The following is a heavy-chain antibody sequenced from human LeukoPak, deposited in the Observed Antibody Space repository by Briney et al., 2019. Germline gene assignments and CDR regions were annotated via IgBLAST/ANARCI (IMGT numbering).Heavy chain of an antibody. CDR2: IYTSGST. Sequence: PSETLSLTCTVSGGSISSSSYYWTWIRQPAGKGLEWIGRIYTSGSTNYNPSLKSRVTMSVDTSKNQFSLKLSSVTAADTAVYYCARFSSIAAAFDYWGQGTLVTVSS. V-gene: IGHV4-61*02. CDR3: ARFSSIAAAFDY. D-gene: IGHD6-13*01. J-gene: IGHJ4*02. CDR1: GGSISSSSYY.